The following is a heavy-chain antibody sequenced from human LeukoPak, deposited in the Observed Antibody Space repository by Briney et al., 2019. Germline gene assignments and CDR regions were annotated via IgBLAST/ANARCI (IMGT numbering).Heavy chain of an antibody. Sequence: SETLSLTCAVSGGPISSYFWSWIRQPPGKGLEWIGYVYYGDSTKYNPSLKSRVTISVDKSKNNFSLRLSSVAAADTAVYYCARTYYDILTGQSPSYYYYYYMDVWGKGTTVTVSS. D-gene: IGHD3-9*01. V-gene: IGHV4-59*01. CDR2: VYYGDST. CDR3: ARTYYDILTGQSPSYYYYYYMDV. J-gene: IGHJ6*03. CDR1: GGPISSYF.